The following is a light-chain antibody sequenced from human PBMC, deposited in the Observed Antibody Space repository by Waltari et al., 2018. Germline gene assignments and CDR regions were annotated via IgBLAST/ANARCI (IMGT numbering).Light chain of an antibody. V-gene: IGLV3-10*01. Sequence: SYELTQPPSVSVSPGQTARIPCPGDALPNKYAYWYQQKSGQAPVQVIYEDVKRPSGIPERFSGSSSGTMVTLTISGAQVEDEADYYCYSTDSSGNVQVFGGGTKLTVL. CDR2: EDV. CDR1: ALPNKY. CDR3: YSTDSSGNVQV. J-gene: IGLJ2*01.